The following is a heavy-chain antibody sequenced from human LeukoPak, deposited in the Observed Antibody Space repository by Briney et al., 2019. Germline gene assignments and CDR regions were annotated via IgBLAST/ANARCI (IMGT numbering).Heavy chain of an antibody. V-gene: IGHV1-2*02. J-gene: IGHJ5*02. CDR1: GYTFTGYY. CDR2: INPNCGGT. D-gene: IGHD6-19*01. CDR3: ERAVGGKWFDP. Sequence: ASVKRSCKASGYTFTGYYMHRVRQTPGQGVEWMGWINPNCGGTNYAQKFQGRVTMTSDTSITTAYMELSRMRCDDTAVYYCERAVGGKWFDPWGQGTLVTVSS.